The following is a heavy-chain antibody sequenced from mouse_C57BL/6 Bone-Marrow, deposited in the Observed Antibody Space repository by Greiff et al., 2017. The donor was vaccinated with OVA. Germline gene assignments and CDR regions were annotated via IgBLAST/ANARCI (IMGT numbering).Heavy chain of an antibody. CDR3: ARKGYSNFYAMDY. V-gene: IGHV2-2*01. CDR2: IWSGGST. Sequence: VKLQESGPGLVQPSQSLSITCTVSGFSLTSYGVHWVRQSPGKGLEWLGVIWSGGSTDYNAAFISRLIISKDNSKSQVFFKMNSLQADDTAIYYCARKGYSNFYAMDYWGQGTSVTVSS. D-gene: IGHD2-5*01. CDR1: GFSLTSYG. J-gene: IGHJ4*01.